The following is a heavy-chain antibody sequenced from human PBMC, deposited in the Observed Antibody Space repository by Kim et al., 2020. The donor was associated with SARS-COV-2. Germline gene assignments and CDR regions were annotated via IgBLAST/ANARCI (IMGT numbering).Heavy chain of an antibody. V-gene: IGHV4-31*03. D-gene: IGHD3-10*01. CDR1: GGSISSGGYY. CDR2: IYYSGST. Sequence: SETLSLTCTVSGGSISSGGYYWSWIRQHPGKGLEWIGYIYYSGSTYYNPSLKSRVTISVDKSKNQFSLRLSSMTAADTAVYYCARARYGSGSYIWFDPWGQGTLVTVSS. CDR3: ARARYGSGSYIWFDP. J-gene: IGHJ5*02.